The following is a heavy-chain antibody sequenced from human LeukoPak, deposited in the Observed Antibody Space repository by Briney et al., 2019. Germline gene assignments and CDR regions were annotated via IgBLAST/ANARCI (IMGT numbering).Heavy chain of an antibody. V-gene: IGHV3-23*01. CDR1: GFTFSSYA. Sequence: GGSLRLSCATSGFTFSSYAMSWVRQAPGKGLEWVSAISGSGGSTYYADSVKGRFTISRDNSKNTLYLQMNSLRAEDTAVYYCAEDRGIAAAEYFQHWGQGTLVTVSS. J-gene: IGHJ1*01. CDR3: AEDRGIAAAEYFQH. CDR2: ISGSGGST. D-gene: IGHD6-13*01.